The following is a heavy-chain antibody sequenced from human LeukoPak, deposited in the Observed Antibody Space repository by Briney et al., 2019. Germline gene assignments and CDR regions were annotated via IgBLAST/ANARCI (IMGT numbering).Heavy chain of an antibody. CDR1: GYTFTSYG. D-gene: IGHD6-19*01. J-gene: IGHJ4*02. V-gene: IGHV1-18*04. CDR2: ISAYNGNT. Sequence: ASVKVSCKASGYTFTSYGISWVRQAPGQGLEWMGWISAYNGNTNYAQKLQGRVTMTTDTSTSTAYMELRSLRSDDTAVYYCARERIGAVAGGSRYFDYWAREPWSPSPQ. CDR3: ARERIGAVAGGSRYFDY.